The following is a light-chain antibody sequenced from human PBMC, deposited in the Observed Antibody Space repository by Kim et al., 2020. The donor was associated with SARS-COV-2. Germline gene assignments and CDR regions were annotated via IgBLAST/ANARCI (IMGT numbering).Light chain of an antibody. Sequence: QLVLTQSPSASASLGASVKLTCTLSSGHSNYAITWHQQHPEKGPRFLMKLNSDGSHSKGDGIPDRFSGSSSGSERYLSISSLQSEDEADYYCQTWGTVMFSGGTQLTVL. J-gene: IGLJ3*02. CDR1: SGHSNYA. V-gene: IGLV4-69*01. CDR2: LNSDGSH. CDR3: QTWGTVM.